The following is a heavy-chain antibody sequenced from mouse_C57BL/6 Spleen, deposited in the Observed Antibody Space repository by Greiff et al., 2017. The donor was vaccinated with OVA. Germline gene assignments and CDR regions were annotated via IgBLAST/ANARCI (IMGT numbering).Heavy chain of an antibody. V-gene: IGHV3-6*01. Sequence: EVKLQESGPGLVKPSQSLSLTCSVTGYSITSGYYWNWIRQFPGNKLEWMGYISYDGSNNYNPSLKNRISITRDTSKNQFFLKLNSVTTEDTATYYCARERDYCDYWGQGTTLTVSS. CDR3: ARERDYCDY. CDR1: GYSITSGYY. J-gene: IGHJ2*01. CDR2: ISYDGSN.